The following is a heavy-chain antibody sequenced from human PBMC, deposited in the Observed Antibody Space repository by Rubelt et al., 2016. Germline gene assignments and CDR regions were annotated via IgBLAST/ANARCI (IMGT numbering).Heavy chain of an antibody. CDR2: IYTRGGT. CDR3: ARPLNVGPVGAFDI. D-gene: IGHD1-1*01. J-gene: IGHJ3*02. V-gene: IGHV4-4*08. CDR1: GGSISSYY. Sequence: QVQLQESGPGLVKPSETLSLTCTVSGGSISSYYWSWIRQPPGKGLEWIGYIYTRGGTNYNPSLKCRVTISVDTSKNQFSLKVRSVTAADTAVYYCARPLNVGPVGAFDIWGQGTMVTVSS.